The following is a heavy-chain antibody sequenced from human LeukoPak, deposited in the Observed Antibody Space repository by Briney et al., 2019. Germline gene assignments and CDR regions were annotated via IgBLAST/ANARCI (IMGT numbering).Heavy chain of an antibody. CDR2: ISANNHNS. CDR1: GYTFTNYG. Sequence: GASVKVSCKASGYTFTNYGIGWVRQAPGRGLEWMGWISANNHNSKYSQKFQGRVTMTTDTATSTAYMELRSLGSDDAAIFYCAKQNNWNYVVDSWGQGTLVTVSS. CDR3: AKQNNWNYVVDS. D-gene: IGHD1-7*01. V-gene: IGHV1-18*01. J-gene: IGHJ4*02.